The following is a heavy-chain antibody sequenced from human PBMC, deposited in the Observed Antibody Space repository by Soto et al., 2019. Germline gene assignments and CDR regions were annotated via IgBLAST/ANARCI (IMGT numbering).Heavy chain of an antibody. V-gene: IGHV5-10-1*01. CDR1: GYSFTSYW. CDR3: AKEGTPTANYYYYGMDV. J-gene: IGHJ6*02. D-gene: IGHD1-7*01. Sequence: GESLKISCKGSGYSFTSYWISWVRQMPGKGLEWMGRIDPSDSYTNYSPSFQGHVTISADKSISTAYLQWSSLKASDTAMYYCAKEGTPTANYYYYGMDVWGQGTTVTVSS. CDR2: IDPSDSYT.